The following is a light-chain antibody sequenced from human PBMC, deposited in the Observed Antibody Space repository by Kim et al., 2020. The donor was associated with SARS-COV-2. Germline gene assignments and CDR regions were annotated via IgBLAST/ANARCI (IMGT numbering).Light chain of an antibody. V-gene: IGKV1-39*01. J-gene: IGKJ2*03. CDR3: QQSSTTPYS. CDR2: LTS. CDR1: QSINNL. Sequence: DIQMTQSPSSLSASVGDRVTITCRASQSINNLLNWYQQKPGKAPKLLIYLTSNLESGVPSRFRGSGSGTDFTLTIASLQPEDFATYYCQQSSTTPYSFGRGTKVDIK.